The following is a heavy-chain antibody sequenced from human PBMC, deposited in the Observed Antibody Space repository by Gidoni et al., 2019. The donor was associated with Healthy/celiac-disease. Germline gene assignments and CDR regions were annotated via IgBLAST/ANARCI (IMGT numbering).Heavy chain of an antibody. CDR1: GFPFSRYA. CDR2: ISGCGGST. CDR3: AKDLHPRYCSGGSCYSKFDY. V-gene: IGHV3-23*01. Sequence: EVQLLESGGGLVQPGGSLRLSCAASGFPFSRYAMSWVRQAPGKGLEWVSAISGCGGSTYYADSVKGRFTISRDNSKNTLYLQMNSLRAEDTAVYYCAKDLHPRYCSGGSCYSKFDYWGQGTLVTVSS. J-gene: IGHJ4*02. D-gene: IGHD2-15*01.